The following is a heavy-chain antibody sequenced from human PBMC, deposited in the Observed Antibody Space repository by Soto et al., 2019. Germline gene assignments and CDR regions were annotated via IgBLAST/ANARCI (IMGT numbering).Heavy chain of an antibody. CDR2: IIPIFGTA. CDR3: ARDEYCSSTSCYKGYCMDV. J-gene: IGHJ6*02. D-gene: IGHD2-2*02. CDR1: GGTFSSYA. V-gene: IGHV1-69*13. Sequence: SVKVSCKASGGTFSSYAISWVRQAPGQGLEWMGGIIPIFGTANYAQKFQGRVTITADESTSTAYMELSSLRSEDTAVYYCARDEYCSSTSCYKGYCMDVWGQGTTVTVSS.